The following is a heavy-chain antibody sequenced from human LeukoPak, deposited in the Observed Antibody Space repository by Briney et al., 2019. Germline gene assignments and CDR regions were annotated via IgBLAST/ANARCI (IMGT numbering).Heavy chain of an antibody. CDR3: AKSSRGYEDLDY. V-gene: IGHV3-30*02. D-gene: IGHD5-12*01. CDR2: IQYDGSNK. Sequence: PGGSLRLSCAATGFAFSNYGMHWVRQAPGKRLEWVAFIQYDGSNKFYADSVKGRFTISRDNSKNTLYLQMNSLRAEDAAVYYCAKSSRGYEDLDYWGQGTLVTVSS. CDR1: GFAFSNYG. J-gene: IGHJ4*02.